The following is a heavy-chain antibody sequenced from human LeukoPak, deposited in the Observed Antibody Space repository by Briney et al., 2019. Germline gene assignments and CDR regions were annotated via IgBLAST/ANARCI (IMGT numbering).Heavy chain of an antibody. Sequence: SVKVSCKASGGTFSSYAISWVRQAPGQGLEWMGGIIPIFGTANYAQKFQGRVTITADESTSTAYMELSSLISEDTAVYYCARDRAEYYYDSSGYYPDAFDIWGQGTMVTVSS. D-gene: IGHD3-22*01. CDR1: GGTFSSYA. CDR3: ARDRAEYYYDSSGYYPDAFDI. V-gene: IGHV1-69*13. J-gene: IGHJ3*02. CDR2: IIPIFGTA.